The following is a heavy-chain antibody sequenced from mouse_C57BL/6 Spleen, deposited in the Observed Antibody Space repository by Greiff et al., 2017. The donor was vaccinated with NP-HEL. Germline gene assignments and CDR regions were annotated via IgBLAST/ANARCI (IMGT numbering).Heavy chain of an antibody. CDR3: ARGGYDWYFDV. CDR1: GFTFSSYA. Sequence: EVNVVESGGGLVKPGGSLKLSCAASGFTFSSYAMSWVRQTPEKRLEWVATISDGGSYTYYPDNVKGRFTISRDNAKNNLYLQMSHLKSEDTAMYYCARGGYDWYFDVWGTGTTVTVSS. CDR2: ISDGGSYT. V-gene: IGHV5-4*03. D-gene: IGHD2-14*01. J-gene: IGHJ1*03.